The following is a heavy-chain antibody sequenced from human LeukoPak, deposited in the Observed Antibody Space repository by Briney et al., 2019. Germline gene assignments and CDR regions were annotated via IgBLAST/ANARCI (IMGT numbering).Heavy chain of an antibody. V-gene: IGHV4-30-4*08. CDR1: GGSISSGDYY. CDR3: ARYSSGWDGRWFDP. J-gene: IGHJ5*02. CDR2: IYYSGST. D-gene: IGHD6-19*01. Sequence: PSETLSLTCTVSGGSISSGDYYWSWIRQPPGKGLEWIGYIYYSGSTYYNPSLKSRVTISVDTSKNQFSLKLSSATAADTAVYYCARYSSGWDGRWFDPWGQGTLVTVSS.